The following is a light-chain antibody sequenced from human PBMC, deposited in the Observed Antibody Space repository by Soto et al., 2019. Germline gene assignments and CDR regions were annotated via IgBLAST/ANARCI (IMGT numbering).Light chain of an antibody. J-gene: IGKJ2*01. Sequence: DIQMTQSPSTLSASVGDRVTITCRASQSISSWLAWYQQKPGKAPKRLIYKASSLESRVPSRFSGSGSGTDFTLTISSLQPDDFATYYCQQYNSYSGTFGQGTKLEIK. V-gene: IGKV1-5*03. CDR2: KAS. CDR1: QSISSW. CDR3: QQYNSYSGT.